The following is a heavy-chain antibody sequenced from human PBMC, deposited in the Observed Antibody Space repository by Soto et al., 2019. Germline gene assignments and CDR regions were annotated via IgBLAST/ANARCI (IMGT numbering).Heavy chain of an antibody. Sequence: NPSETLSLTCSVSAGSVDRSNYFWDWIRQPPGKGLEWIGNISYSGGTNKNPALKSRVTLSLDTSKNQFSLTLTSVTAADTAMYYCASSTYFSDSRGYRFKNLDSWGQGTLVTVSS. D-gene: IGHD3-22*01. CDR1: AGSVDRSNYF. J-gene: IGHJ4*02. CDR3: ASSTYFSDSRGYRFKNLDS. CDR2: ISYSGGT. V-gene: IGHV4-61*01.